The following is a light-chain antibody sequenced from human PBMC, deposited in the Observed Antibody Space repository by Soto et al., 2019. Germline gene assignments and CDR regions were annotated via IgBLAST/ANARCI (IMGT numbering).Light chain of an antibody. J-gene: IGKJ1*01. CDR3: PQYYNTQT. CDR2: WES. Sequence: SVMTQSRDSLAVSLGERAAINCKCSQSGLLTANHKNCLAWFQQKPGHPPKLLIYWESIRESGVPDRFSGGGSGTDFTLTINNVQAEDVAVYYCPQYYNTQTFGQGTKVEIK. CDR1: QSGLLTANHKNC. V-gene: IGKV4-1*01.